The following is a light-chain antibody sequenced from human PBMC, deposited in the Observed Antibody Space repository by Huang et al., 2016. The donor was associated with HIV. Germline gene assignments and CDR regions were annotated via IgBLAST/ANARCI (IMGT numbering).Light chain of an antibody. V-gene: IGKV1-33*01. CDR3: QHYGGLPFT. J-gene: IGKJ3*01. Sequence: DIQMTQSPSSLSASVGDTVTITCQASQGISNYLNWYQQKPGKAPRLLIYDASNLQAGVPSRFSGSGSGTEFTFTITSLQPEDVATYYCQHYGGLPFTFGPGTKVDL. CDR1: QGISNY. CDR2: DAS.